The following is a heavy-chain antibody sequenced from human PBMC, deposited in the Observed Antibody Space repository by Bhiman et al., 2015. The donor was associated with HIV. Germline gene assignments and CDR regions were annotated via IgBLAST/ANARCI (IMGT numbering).Heavy chain of an antibody. Sequence: EVHLVESGGGLVQPGGSLRLSCAASGFTFSSYEMNWVRQAPGKGLEWVANINQDGGEANYVDSVKGRFSLYRDNAKNSVYLLMSGLTADDTAVYFCARDAAGSYDLSPLSDAFDIWGEGTTVTVSS. D-gene: IGHD1-26*01. CDR3: ARDAAGSYDLSPLSDAFDI. J-gene: IGHJ3*02. CDR2: INQDGGEA. CDR1: GFTFSSYE. V-gene: IGHV3-7*03.